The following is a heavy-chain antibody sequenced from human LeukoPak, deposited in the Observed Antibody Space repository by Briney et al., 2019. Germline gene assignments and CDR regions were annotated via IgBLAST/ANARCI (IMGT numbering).Heavy chain of an antibody. V-gene: IGHV3-30-3*01. Sequence: GGSLRLSCAASGFTFTTYWMNWVRQAPGKGLEWVAVISYDGSNKYYADSVKGRFTISRDNSKNTLYLQMNSLRAEDTAVYYCARDIQGIVGALGGNYFDYWGQGTLVTVSS. CDR3: ARDIQGIVGALGGNYFDY. CDR2: ISYDGSNK. CDR1: GFTFTTYW. D-gene: IGHD1-26*01. J-gene: IGHJ4*02.